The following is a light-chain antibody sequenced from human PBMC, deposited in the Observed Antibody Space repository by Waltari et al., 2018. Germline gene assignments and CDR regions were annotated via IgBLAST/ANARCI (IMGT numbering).Light chain of an antibody. V-gene: IGLV2-8*01. CDR1: SSDVGGYNY. J-gene: IGLJ2*01. Sequence: QSALTQPPSASGSPGQSVTISCTGTSSDVGGYNYVSWYQQHPGKAPKLMIYEVSKRPSGVPARFSGSKSGNTASLTVSGLQAEDEADDYCSSYAGSNNWVVFGGGTKLTVL. CDR2: EVS. CDR3: SSYAGSNNWVV.